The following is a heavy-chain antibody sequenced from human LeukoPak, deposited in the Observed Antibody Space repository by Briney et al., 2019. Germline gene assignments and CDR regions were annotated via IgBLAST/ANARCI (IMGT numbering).Heavy chain of an antibody. CDR2: IKQDGSEK. CDR3: AREGLGTGSN. J-gene: IGHJ4*02. CDR1: GLTFSNYW. D-gene: IGHD3-16*01. Sequence: GGSLRLSCAASGLTFSNYWMDWVRQAPGKGLEWVANIKQDGSEKNYVDSVKGRFIISRDNAKNSLYLQMNTLRADDTAVYYCAREGLGTGSNWGQGTLVTVSS. V-gene: IGHV3-7*03.